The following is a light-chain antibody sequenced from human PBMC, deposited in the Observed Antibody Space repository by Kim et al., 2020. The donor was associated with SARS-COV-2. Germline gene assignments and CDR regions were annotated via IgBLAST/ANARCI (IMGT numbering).Light chain of an antibody. CDR1: NIGSKS. J-gene: IGLJ1*01. V-gene: IGLV3-21*04. CDR2: YDS. CDR3: QVWASRSDHHYV. Sequence: SYELTQPPSVSVAPGKTARITCGGNNIGSKSVHWYQQKPGQAPVLVIYYDSDRPSGIPERFSGSNSGNTATLTISRVEAGGEAEYYCQVWASRSDHHYV.